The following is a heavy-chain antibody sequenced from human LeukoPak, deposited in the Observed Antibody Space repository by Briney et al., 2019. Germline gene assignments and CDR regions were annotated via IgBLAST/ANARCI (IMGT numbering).Heavy chain of an antibody. J-gene: IGHJ1*01. CDR3: ARDMGATTVEYFQH. CDR2: ISAYNGNT. D-gene: IGHD1-26*01. Sequence: APVKVSCKASGYTFTSYGISWVRQAPGQGLEWMGWISAYNGNTNYAQKLQGRVTMTTDTSTSTAYMELRSLRSDDTAVYYCARDMGATTVEYFQHWGQGTLVTVSS. V-gene: IGHV1-18*01. CDR1: GYTFTSYG.